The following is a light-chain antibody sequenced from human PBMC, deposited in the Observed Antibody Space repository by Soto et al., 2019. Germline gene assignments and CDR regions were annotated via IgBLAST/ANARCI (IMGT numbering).Light chain of an antibody. CDR1: QSISNW. J-gene: IGKJ4*01. V-gene: IGKV1-5*03. CDR3: QQYQSVSLT. Sequence: DIQMTQSPSTLSASVGDRVTITCRASQSISNWLAWYQQKPGKAPKLLIYKTSNLESGVPSRFSGSGSGTEFSLTISSLQPDDFATYYCQQYQSVSLTFGGGTRVEVK. CDR2: KTS.